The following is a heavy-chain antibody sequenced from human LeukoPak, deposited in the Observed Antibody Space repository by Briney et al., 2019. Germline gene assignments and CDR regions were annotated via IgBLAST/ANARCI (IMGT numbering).Heavy chain of an antibody. CDR2: ISGSGGRT. J-gene: IGHJ4*02. V-gene: IGHV3-23*01. CDR3: AKDRNYGEYYFDY. Sequence: GGSLRLSCAASGFTFSNYAMSWVRQAPGKGLEWVSAISGSGGRTYYADSVKGRFTISRDNSRNTLYLQMNSLTAEDTAVYYCAKDRNYGEYYFDYWGQGTLVTVSS. D-gene: IGHD1-7*01. CDR1: GFTFSNYA.